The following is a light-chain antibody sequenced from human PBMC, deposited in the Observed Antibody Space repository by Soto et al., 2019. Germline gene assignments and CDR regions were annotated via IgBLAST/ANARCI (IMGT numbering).Light chain of an antibody. J-gene: IGKJ2*01. CDR1: QAISSS. V-gene: IGKV1-9*01. Sequence: DIQLTQSPSFLSASVGDRVTITCRASQAISSSLAWYQHNPGKAPKLLIYAASTLQNGVPSSFSGSVSGTEFTLTISSLQPEDFATDYCQHLNDYRYTFGQGTKVEIK. CDR2: AAS. CDR3: QHLNDYRYT.